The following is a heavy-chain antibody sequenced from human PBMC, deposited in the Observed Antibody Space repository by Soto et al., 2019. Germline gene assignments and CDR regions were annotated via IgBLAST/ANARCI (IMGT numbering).Heavy chain of an antibody. CDR2: INHSGSA. CDR3: ARGLITGSHYSGGWYYFDS. D-gene: IGHD6-19*01. V-gene: IGHV4-34*01. J-gene: IGHJ4*02. CDR1: GESFSGHI. Sequence: QVQLQQSGAGLLKPSETLSLTCAVYGESFSGHIWTWIRQTPRKGLQWIGQINHSGSASYNPSLKSRVTISVHTSNSQFSLELSSVTAADTAVYYCARGLITGSHYSGGWYYFDSWGQGTQVTVSS.